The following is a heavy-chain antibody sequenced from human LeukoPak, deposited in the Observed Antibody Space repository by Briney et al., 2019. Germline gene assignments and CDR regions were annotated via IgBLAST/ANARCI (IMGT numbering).Heavy chain of an antibody. CDR2: IIPIFGTA. CDR1: GGTFSSYA. Sequence: SVKVSCKASGGTFSSYAISWVRQAPGQGLEWMGGIIPIFGTANYAQKFQGRVTITADESTSTAYMELSSLRSEDTAVYYCARDLGGGDQWFDPWGQGTLVTVSS. J-gene: IGHJ5*02. V-gene: IGHV1-69*13. D-gene: IGHD2-21*02. CDR3: ARDLGGGDQWFDP.